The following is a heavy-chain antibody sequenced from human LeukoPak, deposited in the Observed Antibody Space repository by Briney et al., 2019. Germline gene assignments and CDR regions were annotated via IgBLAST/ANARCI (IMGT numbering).Heavy chain of an antibody. CDR1: GDSISNYY. Sequence: SETLSLTCSVSGDSISNYYWTWIRQPPGKGLEWIGYIYYSGSANYNPSLKSRVTISVDTSKNQFSLKLSSVTAAGTAVYYCARVNREYYSDTSGYYFPWGQGTLVTVSS. V-gene: IGHV4-59*01. J-gene: IGHJ5*02. CDR2: IYYSGSA. CDR3: ARVNREYYSDTSGYYFP. D-gene: IGHD3-22*01.